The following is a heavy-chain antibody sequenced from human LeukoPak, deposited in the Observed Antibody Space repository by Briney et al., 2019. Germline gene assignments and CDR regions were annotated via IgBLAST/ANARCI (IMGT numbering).Heavy chain of an antibody. Sequence: SETLSLTCAVYGGSFSGYYWSWIRQPPGKRLEWIGEINQTGSTNYNPSLKSRVTISVDTSKNQFSLKLSSVTAADTAVYYCARGRAPRVPQDIVVVPAAMELNYWGQGTLVTVSS. CDR3: ARGRAPRVPQDIVVVPAAMELNY. V-gene: IGHV4-34*01. CDR1: GGSFSGYY. D-gene: IGHD2-2*01. J-gene: IGHJ4*02. CDR2: INQTGST.